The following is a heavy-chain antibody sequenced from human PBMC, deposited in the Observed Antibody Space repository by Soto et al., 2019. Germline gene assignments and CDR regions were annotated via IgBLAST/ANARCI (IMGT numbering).Heavy chain of an antibody. J-gene: IGHJ4*02. V-gene: IGHV1-46*01. CDR3: AIIAVAGKGFDY. D-gene: IGHD6-19*01. CDR2: INPSGGST. Sequence: ASVKVSCKASGYTFTSYYMHWVRQAPGQGLEWMGIINPSGGSTSYAQKFQGRVTMTRDTSTSTVYMELSSLRSEDTAVYYWAIIAVAGKGFDYWGQGTLVTVSS. CDR1: GYTFTSYY.